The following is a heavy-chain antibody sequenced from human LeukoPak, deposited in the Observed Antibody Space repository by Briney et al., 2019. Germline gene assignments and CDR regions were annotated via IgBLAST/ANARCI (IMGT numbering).Heavy chain of an antibody. Sequence: GGSLRLSCTASGFSVSSNYMSWVRQAPGKGLEWVSSIDSSGGYMFYADSVKGRFIISRDNAKDSLYLQMNSLRVEDTAVYYCLRGDRRDYWGQGTLVTVSS. CDR2: IDSSGGYM. CDR3: LRGDRRDY. CDR1: GFSVSSNY. J-gene: IGHJ4*02. V-gene: IGHV3-21*06.